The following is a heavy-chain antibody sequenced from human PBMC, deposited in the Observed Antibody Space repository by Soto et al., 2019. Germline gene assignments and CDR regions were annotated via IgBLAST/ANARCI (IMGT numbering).Heavy chain of an antibody. CDR3: ARSSGGSGKLWNYYGMDV. Sequence: GGSLRLSCAASGFTFSAYGIHWVRQAPGKGLEWVAVISYDASKKYYADSVKGRFTISRDNAKNSLYLQMNSLRAEDTAVYYCARSSGGSGKLWNYYGMDVWGQGTTVTAP. J-gene: IGHJ6*02. CDR1: GFTFSAYG. V-gene: IGHV3-30*03. CDR2: ISYDASKK. D-gene: IGHD3-10*01.